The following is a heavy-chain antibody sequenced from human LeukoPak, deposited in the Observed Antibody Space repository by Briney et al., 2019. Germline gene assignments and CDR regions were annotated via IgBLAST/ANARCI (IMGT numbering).Heavy chain of an antibody. V-gene: IGHV1-46*02. D-gene: IGHD6-6*01. CDR3: ARVGPPEYIAAPHYYYYYMDV. Sequence: ASVKVSCKASGYTFNSYYMHWVRQAPGQGLECMGIIDPSGGTTSYAQKFQGRVTISVDTSKNQFSLKLSSVTAADTAVYYCARVGPPEYIAAPHYYYYYMDVWGKGTTVTVSS. CDR1: GYTFNSYY. CDR2: IDPSGGTT. J-gene: IGHJ6*03.